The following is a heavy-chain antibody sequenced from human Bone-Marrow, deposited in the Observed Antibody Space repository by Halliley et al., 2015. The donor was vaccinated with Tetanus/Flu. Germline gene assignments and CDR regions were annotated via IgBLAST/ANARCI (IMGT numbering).Heavy chain of an antibody. CDR2: IKSKSDGWTI. J-gene: IGHJ5*02. CDR3: STAPFT. Sequence: KGLQGVGRIKSKSDGWTIVYAASVKGRFTISRDDSKNTLYLQMNSLKTEDTAFYYCSTAPFTWGQGTLFTVSS. V-gene: IGHV3-15*01.